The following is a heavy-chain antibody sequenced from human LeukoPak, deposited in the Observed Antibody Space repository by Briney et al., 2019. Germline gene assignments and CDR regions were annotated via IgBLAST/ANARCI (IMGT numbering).Heavy chain of an antibody. CDR3: ARRPSISLYFDY. V-gene: IGHV4-39*01. CDR2: IYYSGST. Sequence: SETLSLTCTVSGGSISSSSYYWGWIRQPPGKGLEWIGSIYYSGSTYYNPSLKSRVTISVDTSKNQFSLKLSSVTAADTAVYYCARRPSISLYFDYWGQGTLVTVSS. D-gene: IGHD1-14*01. CDR1: GGSISSSSYY. J-gene: IGHJ4*02.